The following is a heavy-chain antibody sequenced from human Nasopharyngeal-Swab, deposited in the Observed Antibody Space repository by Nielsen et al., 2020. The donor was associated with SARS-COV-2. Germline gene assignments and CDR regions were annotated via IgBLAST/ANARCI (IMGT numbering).Heavy chain of an antibody. CDR3: ARSSGFRDGTFDI. CDR2: MYYGGST. V-gene: IGHV4-59*01. D-gene: IGHD3-10*01. Sequence: SETLSLTCTVSAGSISSDYWSWIRQPPGKGLEWIGYMYYGGSTPYNPSLKSRVTTSVDTSKNQFSLKLNSVTAADTAVYYCARSSGFRDGTFDIWGQGTMVTVSS. J-gene: IGHJ3*02. CDR1: AGSISSDY.